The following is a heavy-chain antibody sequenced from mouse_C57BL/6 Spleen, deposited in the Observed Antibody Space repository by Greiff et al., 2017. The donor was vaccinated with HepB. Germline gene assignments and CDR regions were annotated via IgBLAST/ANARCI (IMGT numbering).Heavy chain of an antibody. V-gene: IGHV1-55*01. J-gene: IGHJ4*01. D-gene: IGHD2-1*01. CDR1: GYTFTSYW. CDR2: IYPGSGST. CDR3: ARREIYYGNCYAMDY. Sequence: QVQLQQPGAELVKPGASVKMSCKASGYTFTSYWITWVKQRPGQGLEWIGDIYPGSGSTNYNEKVKSKATLTVDKSSSTAYMQLSSLTSEDSAVYYCARREIYYGNCYAMDYWGQGTSVTVSS.